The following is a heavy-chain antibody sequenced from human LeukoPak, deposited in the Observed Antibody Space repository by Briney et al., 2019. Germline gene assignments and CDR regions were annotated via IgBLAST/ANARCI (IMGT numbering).Heavy chain of an antibody. V-gene: IGHV3-48*03. J-gene: IGHJ6*02. CDR3: AREGAVGRSYYYYYGMDV. Sequence: GGPLRLSCAASGFTFSSYEMNWVRQAPGKGLEWVSYISSSGSTIYYADSVKGRFTISRDNAKNSLYLQMNSLRAEDTAVYYCAREGAVGRSYYYYYGMDVWGQGTTVTVSS. CDR1: GFTFSSYE. CDR2: ISSSGSTI. D-gene: IGHD1-26*01.